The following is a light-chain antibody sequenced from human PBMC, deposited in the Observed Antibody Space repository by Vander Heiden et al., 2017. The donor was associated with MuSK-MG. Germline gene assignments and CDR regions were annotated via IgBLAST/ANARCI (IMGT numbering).Light chain of an antibody. J-gene: IGLJ1*01. CDR3: SSYSASTTYV. CDR2: DVT. V-gene: IGLV2-14*03. CDR1: ASAIGLSDY. Sequence: QSALAQPASVSGSLGQTITISCSGTASAIGLSDYVSWYQQFPDKPPKLIIFDVTQRPSGVSNRFSGSKSGDTASLTISGLQAEDEADYYCSSYSASTTYVFGTGSRVTVL.